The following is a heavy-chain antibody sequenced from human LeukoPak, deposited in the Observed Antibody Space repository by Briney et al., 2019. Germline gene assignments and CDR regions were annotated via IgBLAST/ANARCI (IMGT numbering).Heavy chain of an antibody. CDR2: IYTSGST. CDR3: AGEASSWRENWFDP. V-gene: IGHV4-61*02. D-gene: IGHD6-13*01. Sequence: RASETLSLTCTASGGSISSGSYSWSWLRQPAGKGLEWIGRIYTSGSTNYNPSLKSRVTISVDTSKNQFSLRLSSVTAADTAVYYCAGEASSWRENWFDPWGQGTLVTVSS. CDR1: GGSISSGSYS. J-gene: IGHJ5*02.